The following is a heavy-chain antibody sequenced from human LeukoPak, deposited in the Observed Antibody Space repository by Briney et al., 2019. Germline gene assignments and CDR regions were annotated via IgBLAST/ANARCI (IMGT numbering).Heavy chain of an antibody. CDR1: GFTFTTYW. D-gene: IGHD6-19*01. V-gene: IGHV3-7*01. Sequence: GGSLRLSCAASGFTFTTYWMSWVRQAPGKGLEWVANIKQDGSEKYYVDSVKGRFTISRDNAKNSLYLQMNSLRAEDTVVYYCARGGGRGWTFDYWGQGTLVTVSS. CDR2: IKQDGSEK. CDR3: ARGGGRGWTFDY. J-gene: IGHJ4*02.